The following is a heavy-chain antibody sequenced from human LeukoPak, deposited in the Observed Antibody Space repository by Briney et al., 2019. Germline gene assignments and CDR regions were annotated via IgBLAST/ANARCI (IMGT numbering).Heavy chain of an antibody. J-gene: IGHJ3*02. CDR3: AGDPPYSGYAFHI. CDR2: VFSGGTT. CDR1: AFTVSSNY. Sequence: GGSLRLSCAASAFTVSSNYMSWVRQAPGKGLEWVSVVFSGGTTYYADSVKGRFTISRDNSKNTLYLEMDSLRAEDTAVYYCAGDPPYSGYAFHIWGQGTMVTVSS. D-gene: IGHD1-26*01. V-gene: IGHV3-53*01.